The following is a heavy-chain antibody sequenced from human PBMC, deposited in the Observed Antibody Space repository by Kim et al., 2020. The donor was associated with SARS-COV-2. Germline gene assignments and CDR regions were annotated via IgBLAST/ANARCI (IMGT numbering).Heavy chain of an antibody. CDR3: ARELSIAAAGIDY. CDR1: GFTFSSYW. J-gene: IGHJ4*02. Sequence: GGSLRLSCAASGFTFSSYWMSWVRQAPGKGLEWVANIKQDGSEKYYVDSVKGRFTIPRDNAKNSLYLQMNSLRAEDTAVYYCARELSIAAAGIDYWGQGTLVTVSS. CDR2: IKQDGSEK. D-gene: IGHD6-13*01. V-gene: IGHV3-7*01.